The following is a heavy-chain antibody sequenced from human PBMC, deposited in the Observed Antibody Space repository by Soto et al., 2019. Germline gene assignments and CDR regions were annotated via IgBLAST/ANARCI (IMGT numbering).Heavy chain of an antibody. V-gene: IGHV4-61*01. CDR1: GGSVSSGSYY. J-gene: IGHJ3*02. D-gene: IGHD1-1*01. CDR2: IYYSGST. Sequence: PSETLSLTCTVSGGSVSSGSYYWSWIRQPPGKGLEWIGYIYYSGSTNYNPSLKSRVTISVDTSKNQFSLKLSSVTAADTAVYYCAPNWNSDAFDIWGQGTMVTVSS. CDR3: APNWNSDAFDI.